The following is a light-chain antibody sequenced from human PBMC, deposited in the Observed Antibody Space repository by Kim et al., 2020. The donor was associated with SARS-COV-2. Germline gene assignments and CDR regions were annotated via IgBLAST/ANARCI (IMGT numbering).Light chain of an antibody. CDR1: SGYSKYK. CDR3: GADHGSGSNFVYV. Sequence: CTLSSGYSKYKVDWYQQRPGKGPRFVMRVGTGGIVGSKGDGIPDRFSVLGSGLNRYLTIKNIQEEDESDYHCGADHGSGSNFVYVFGTGTKVTVL. J-gene: IGLJ1*01. V-gene: IGLV9-49*01. CDR2: VGTGGIVG.